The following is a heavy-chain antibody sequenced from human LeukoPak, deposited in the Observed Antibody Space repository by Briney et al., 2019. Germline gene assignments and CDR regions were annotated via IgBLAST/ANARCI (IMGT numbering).Heavy chain of an antibody. D-gene: IGHD2-2*01. Sequence: SVKVSCKASGYTFTGYYMHWVRQAPGQGLEWMGGIIPIFGTANYAQKFQGRVTITADKSTSTAYMELSSLRSEDTAVYYCAKVVPAVTWGQGTLVTVSS. V-gene: IGHV1-69*06. J-gene: IGHJ5*02. CDR2: IIPIFGTA. CDR1: GYTFTGYY. CDR3: AKVVPAVT.